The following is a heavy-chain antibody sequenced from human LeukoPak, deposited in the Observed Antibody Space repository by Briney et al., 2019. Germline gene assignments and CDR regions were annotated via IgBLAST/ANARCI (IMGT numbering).Heavy chain of an antibody. V-gene: IGHV3-23*01. CDR2: RSGSGGST. CDR1: GFPFSSYA. D-gene: IGHD3-3*01. J-gene: IGHJ6*03. Sequence: GALRLSCAASGFPFSSYAMSWVRQAPGKGLEWVSARSGSGGSTYYADSVKGRFTISRDNSKNTLYLQMNSLRAEDTAVYYCAKGHVLRFLEWSRYMDVWGKGTTVTVSS. CDR3: AKGHVLRFLEWSRYMDV.